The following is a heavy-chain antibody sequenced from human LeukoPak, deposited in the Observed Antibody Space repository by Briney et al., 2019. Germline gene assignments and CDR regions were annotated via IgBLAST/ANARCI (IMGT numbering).Heavy chain of an antibody. V-gene: IGHV1-18*01. J-gene: IGHJ3*02. D-gene: IGHD3-22*01. CDR3: ARDAHYYDSSGYYLDGFDI. CDR1: GYTFTSYG. CDR2: ISAYNGNT. Sequence: GASVKVSCKASGYTFTSYGISWVRQAPGQGLEWMGWISAYNGNTNYAQKLQGRVTMTTDTSTSTAYMELRSLRSDDTAVYYCARDAHYYDSSGYYLDGFDIWGQGTMVTVSS.